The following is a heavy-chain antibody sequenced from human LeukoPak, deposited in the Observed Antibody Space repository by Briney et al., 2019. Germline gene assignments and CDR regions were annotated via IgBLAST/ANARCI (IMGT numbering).Heavy chain of an antibody. D-gene: IGHD4-17*01. CDR2: ISGGGYNT. J-gene: IGHJ4*02. V-gene: IGHV3-23*01. CDR3: AKITKATTPNY. Sequence: PGGSLRLSCAASGFTFVSYAMSWVRQAPGKGLEWVSAISGGGYNTYYADSVKGRFSISRDNSKNTVYLQMSDLRAEDTAVYYCAKITKATTPNYWGQGTLVTVSS. CDR1: GFTFVSYA.